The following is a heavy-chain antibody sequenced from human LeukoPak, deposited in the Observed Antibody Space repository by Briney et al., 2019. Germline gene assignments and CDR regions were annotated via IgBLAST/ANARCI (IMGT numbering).Heavy chain of an antibody. Sequence: SETLSLTCSVSGGSISSLYWSWIRQPPGKGLEWIGYIYYTGSTNYNPSLKSRVTISVDTSKNQFPLKLSSVTAADTAVYYCARTYGDYEGGYFDHWGQGTLVSVSS. J-gene: IGHJ4*02. CDR1: GGSISSLY. CDR2: IYYTGST. V-gene: IGHV4-59*08. D-gene: IGHD4-17*01. CDR3: ARTYGDYEGGYFDH.